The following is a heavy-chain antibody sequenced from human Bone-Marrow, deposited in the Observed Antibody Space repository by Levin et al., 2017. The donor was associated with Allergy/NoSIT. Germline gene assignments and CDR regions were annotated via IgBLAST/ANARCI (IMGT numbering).Heavy chain of an antibody. V-gene: IGHV4-39*01. D-gene: IGHD1-14*01. CDR3: ARHGLPHNPRQNVIRGFDY. CDR1: GDSFFSVSTYY. J-gene: IGHJ4*02. CDR2: IYSSGSD. Sequence: PSETLSLKCNVSGDSFFSVSTYYWAWVRQPPGKGLEWIGSIYSSGSDYYNPSLKSRVTIFVDTSNNQFSLKMTSLTAADAAVYYCARHGLPHNPRQNVIRGFDYWGQGILVTVSS.